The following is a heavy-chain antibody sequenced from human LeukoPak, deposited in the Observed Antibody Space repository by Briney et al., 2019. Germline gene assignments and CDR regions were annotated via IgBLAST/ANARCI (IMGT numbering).Heavy chain of an antibody. CDR1: GYTFTSYG. V-gene: IGHV1-18*01. J-gene: IGHJ6*03. Sequence: ASVKVSCKASGYTFTSYGISWVRQAPGQGLEWMGWISAYNGNTNYAQKLQGRVTMTTDTSTSTAYMELRSLRSDDTAVYYCARVPSAALSYDFWSGYYYYYYMDVWGKGTTVTVSS. D-gene: IGHD3-3*01. CDR2: ISAYNGNT. CDR3: ARVPSAALSYDFWSGYYYYYYMDV.